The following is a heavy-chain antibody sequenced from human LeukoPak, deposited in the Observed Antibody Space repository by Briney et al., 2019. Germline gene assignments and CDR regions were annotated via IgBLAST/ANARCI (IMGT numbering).Heavy chain of an antibody. V-gene: IGHV3-74*01. J-gene: IGHJ4*02. D-gene: IGHD4-17*01. CDR1: GFTFSSYW. CDR2: ISSDGTST. CDR3: TRVHYGDYVDY. Sequence: GGSLRLSCAASGFTFSSYWMHWVRQAPGKGLVWVSRISSDGTSTSYADSVKGRFTISRDNAKNTLYLRMNSLRAEDTAVYHCTRVHYGDYVDYWGQGTLVTVSS.